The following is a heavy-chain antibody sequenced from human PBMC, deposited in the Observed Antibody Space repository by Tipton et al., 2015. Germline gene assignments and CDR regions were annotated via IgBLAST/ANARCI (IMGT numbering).Heavy chain of an antibody. CDR3: TRGGWIRPFDI. CDR1: GFKFDDYV. Sequence: QLVQSGGGVIRPGGSLRLSCAASGFKFDDYVMSWVRQAPGKGLEWVSEINWNGGSEGYADSVKGRFTISRDNAKSSLYLQMNSLRPEDTALYHCTRGGWIRPFDIWGQGTMVTVSS. D-gene: IGHD5-12*01. CDR2: INWNGGSE. J-gene: IGHJ3*02. V-gene: IGHV3-20*01.